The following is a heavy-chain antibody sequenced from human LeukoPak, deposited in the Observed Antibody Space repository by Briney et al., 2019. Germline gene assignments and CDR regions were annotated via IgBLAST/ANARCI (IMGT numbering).Heavy chain of an antibody. Sequence: QTGGSLRLSCAASGFTFNNYAMSWVRQAPGKGLVWVSRINSDGSSTSYADSVKGRFTISRDNAKNTLYLQMNSLRAEDTAVYYCARVPKRSGSSVDYWGRGTLVTVSS. CDR1: GFTFNNYA. V-gene: IGHV3-74*01. J-gene: IGHJ4*02. D-gene: IGHD1-26*01. CDR2: INSDGSST. CDR3: ARVPKRSGSSVDY.